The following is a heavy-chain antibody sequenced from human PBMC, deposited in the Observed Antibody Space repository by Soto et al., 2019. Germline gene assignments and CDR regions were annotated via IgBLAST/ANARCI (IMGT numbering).Heavy chain of an antibody. V-gene: IGHV1-69*15. CDR3: ARIPRYSFPTSDDLDS. CDR2: ITPIYPTT. D-gene: IGHD5-18*01. J-gene: IGHJ4*02. CDR1: GGTFYTYT. Sequence: QVQLVQSGAELRKPGSSVQVSCKASGGTFYTYTFSWVRQAPGQGLEWMGSITPIYPTTNYAERFQGRLTITADGSTRTAYMDLTSLTSEDTAVCYCARIPRYSFPTSDDLDSWGQGTLVTVSS.